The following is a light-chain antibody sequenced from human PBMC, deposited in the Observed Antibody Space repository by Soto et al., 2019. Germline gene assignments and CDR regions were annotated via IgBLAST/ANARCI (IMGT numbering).Light chain of an antibody. CDR2: GAS. V-gene: IGKV3-20*01. J-gene: IGKJ5*01. CDR1: QTVSSNF. CDR3: QQYGSSPPIT. Sequence: IVLTQSPGTLSFSPGEIATLSCRASQTVSSNFLAWYQEKPGQGPRLLIYGASTRATGIPDRFSGSGSGTDFTLTISRLEPEDFAVYYCQQYGSSPPITFGQGTRLEIK.